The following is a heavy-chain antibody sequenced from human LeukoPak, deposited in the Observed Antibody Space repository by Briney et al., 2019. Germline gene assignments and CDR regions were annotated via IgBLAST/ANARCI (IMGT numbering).Heavy chain of an antibody. Sequence: GGSLRLSCAASGFTFHSYWMSWVRQAPGKGLEWVANIKQDGSDKYYVDSVKGRFTISRDNAKKSLYLQMNSQRAEDTAVYYCARDKGFPDFDWLANWFDPWGQGTLVTVSS. V-gene: IGHV3-7*01. CDR1: GFTFHSYW. D-gene: IGHD3-9*01. CDR2: IKQDGSDK. CDR3: ARDKGFPDFDWLANWFDP. J-gene: IGHJ5*02.